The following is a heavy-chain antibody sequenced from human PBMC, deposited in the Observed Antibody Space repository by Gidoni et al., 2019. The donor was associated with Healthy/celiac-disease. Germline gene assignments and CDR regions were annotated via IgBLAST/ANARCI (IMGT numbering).Heavy chain of an antibody. D-gene: IGHD1-26*01. CDR2: IWYDGSNK. CDR3: ARVVRAMVAGYYYGMDV. V-gene: IGHV3-33*08. Sequence: VHLVASGGGVVPPGRSLILSCAASGFPLRSYGLHWGRQAPGKGLEWVAVIWYDGSNKYDADSVKGRFTISRDNSKNTLYLQMNSLRAEDTAVYYCARVVRAMVAGYYYGMDVWGQGTTVTVSS. CDR1: GFPLRSYG. J-gene: IGHJ6*02.